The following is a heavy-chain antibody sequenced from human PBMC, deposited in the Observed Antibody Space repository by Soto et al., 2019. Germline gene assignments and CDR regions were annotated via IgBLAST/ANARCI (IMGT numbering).Heavy chain of an antibody. CDR3: TVTTMTPYYFDY. D-gene: IGHD4-17*01. V-gene: IGHV1-18*01. J-gene: IGHJ4*02. CDR2: ISAYNGNT. Sequence: ASVKVSCKASGYTFPSYGISWVRQAPGQGLEWMGWISAYNGNTNYAQKLQGRVTMTTDTSTSTAYMELRSLRSDDTAVYYCTVTTMTPYYFDYWGQGTLVTVSS. CDR1: GYTFPSYG.